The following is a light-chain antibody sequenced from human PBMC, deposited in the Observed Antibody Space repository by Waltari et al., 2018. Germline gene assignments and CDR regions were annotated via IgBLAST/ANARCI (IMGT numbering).Light chain of an antibody. V-gene: IGLV1-47*01. Sequence: QSVRTQPPSASGTPGQRVSTSCSGSNSNIGTNSIYWYQQLPGTAPKVLIYRNDQRPSGVPDRFSGSKSGTSASLAISGLRSEDGADYYCATWDDSLIAPVFGGGTKLTVL. J-gene: IGLJ2*01. CDR2: RND. CDR1: NSNIGTNS. CDR3: ATWDDSLIAPV.